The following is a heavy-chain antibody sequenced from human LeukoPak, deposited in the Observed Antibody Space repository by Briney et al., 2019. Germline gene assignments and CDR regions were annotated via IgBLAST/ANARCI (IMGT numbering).Heavy chain of an antibody. CDR1: GYTFTSYG. V-gene: IGHV1-18*01. Sequence: GASVKVSCKASGYTFTSYGISWVRQAPGQGLEWMGWISAYNGNTNYAQKLQGRVTMTTDTSTSTAYMELRSLRSDDTAVYYCARARGDFWSGYYIHYYGMDVWGQGTTVTVSS. CDR3: ARARGDFWSGYYIHYYGMDV. J-gene: IGHJ6*02. CDR2: ISAYNGNT. D-gene: IGHD3-3*01.